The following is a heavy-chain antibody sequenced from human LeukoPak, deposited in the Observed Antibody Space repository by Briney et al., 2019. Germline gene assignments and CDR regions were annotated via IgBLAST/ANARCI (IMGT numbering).Heavy chain of an antibody. D-gene: IGHD3-9*01. CDR2: IYYSGST. Sequence: PSETLSLTCTVSGGSISSSSYYWGWIRQPPGKGLEWIGSIYYSGSTYYNPSLKSRVTISVDTSKNQFSLKLSSVTAADTAVYYCARGGYYDILTGYYRGFDYWGQGTLVTVSS. V-gene: IGHV4-39*07. J-gene: IGHJ4*02. CDR1: GGSISSSSYY. CDR3: ARGGYYDILTGYYRGFDY.